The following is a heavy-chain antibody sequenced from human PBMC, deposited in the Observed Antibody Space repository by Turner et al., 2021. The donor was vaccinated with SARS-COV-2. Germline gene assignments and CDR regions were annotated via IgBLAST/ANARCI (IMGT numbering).Heavy chain of an antibody. J-gene: IGHJ5*02. CDR1: GGSISSSSYY. CDR3: ARHYAYYDFLSGYGGQILGNWFDP. V-gene: IGHV4-39*01. CDR2: IYYSAST. Sequence: QLQLQESGPVLVKPSETLSLTCTVSGGSISSSSYYWGWIRQPPWKGLEWIGIIYYSASTYYNPSLKIRVTISVDTSKNQFSLKLSSVTAADTAVYYCARHYAYYDFLSGYGGQILGNWFDPCGQGTLVTVSS. D-gene: IGHD3-3*01.